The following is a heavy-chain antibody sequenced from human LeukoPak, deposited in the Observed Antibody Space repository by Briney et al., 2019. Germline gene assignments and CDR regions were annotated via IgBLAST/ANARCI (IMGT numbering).Heavy chain of an antibody. CDR3: VRDLDWGAFDV. Sequence: PGGTLRLFCAASEFRFSSHGMNWVRQTAGKGLEWVSGISPSGDITYYADSVMGRFTISRDNRQSTVSLQMNSLRPEDTALYYCVRDLDWGAFDVWGQGTMVTVSS. J-gene: IGHJ3*01. V-gene: IGHV3-23*01. CDR2: ISPSGDIT. CDR1: EFRFSSHG. D-gene: IGHD3/OR15-3a*01.